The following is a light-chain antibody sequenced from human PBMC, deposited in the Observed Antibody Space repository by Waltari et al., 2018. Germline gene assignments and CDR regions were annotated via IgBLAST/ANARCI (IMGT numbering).Light chain of an antibody. CDR2: YLT. J-gene: IGLJ2*01. Sequence: QSALTQPASVSGSPGQSITISCTGTNNDVGSSKFVSLYQQHPGRAPQLMLYYLTARPSGISYRFSCSKSANTASLTISGLLPEDEAIYYCCSFTATHTLLFGGGTTVTVL. CDR3: CSFTATHTLL. V-gene: IGLV2-14*03. CDR1: NNDVGSSKF.